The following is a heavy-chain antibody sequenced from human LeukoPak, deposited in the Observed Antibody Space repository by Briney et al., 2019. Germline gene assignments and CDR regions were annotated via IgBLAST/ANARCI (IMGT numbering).Heavy chain of an antibody. CDR3: ARGRVGATGGDY. CDR1: GGSFSGYY. CDR2: INHSGST. J-gene: IGHJ4*02. D-gene: IGHD1-26*01. V-gene: IGHV4-34*01. Sequence: SETLSLTCAVYGGSFSGYYWSWIRQPPGKGLEWIGEINHSGSTNYNPSLKSRVTISVDTSKNQFSLKLSSVTAADTAVYYCARGRVGATGGDYWGQGTLVTVSS.